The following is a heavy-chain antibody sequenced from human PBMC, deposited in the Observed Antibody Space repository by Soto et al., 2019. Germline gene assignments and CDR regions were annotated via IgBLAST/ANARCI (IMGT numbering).Heavy chain of an antibody. V-gene: IGHV4-59*08. CDR2: INYSGST. CDR3: ASLNFDILTGYYAFAI. D-gene: IGHD3-9*01. Sequence: QVQLRESGPGLVKPSETLSLTCTVSGGSISSSYWSWIRQPPGKTLEYIGYINYSGSTNYNPSLKSRDTISVDTSKNQFSLKLSSVTAADTAVYYCASLNFDILTGYYAFAIWGQGTMVTVSS. J-gene: IGHJ3*02. CDR1: GGSISSSY.